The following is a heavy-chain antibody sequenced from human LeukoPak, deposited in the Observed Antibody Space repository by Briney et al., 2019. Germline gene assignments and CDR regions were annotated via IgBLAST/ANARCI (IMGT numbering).Heavy chain of an antibody. CDR1: GGSFSGYY. Sequence: PSETLSLTCAVYGGSFSGYYWSWIRQPPGKGLEWIGEINHSGSTNYNPSLKSRVTISVDTSKNQFSLKLSSVTAADTAVYYCARDRSIVGATFRDYWGQGNLVTVSS. V-gene: IGHV4-34*01. D-gene: IGHD1-26*01. CDR2: INHSGST. J-gene: IGHJ4*02. CDR3: ARDRSIVGATFRDY.